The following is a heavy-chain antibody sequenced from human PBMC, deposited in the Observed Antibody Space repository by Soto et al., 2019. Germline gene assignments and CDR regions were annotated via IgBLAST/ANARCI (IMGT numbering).Heavy chain of an antibody. CDR1: GGSFSNYY. D-gene: IGHD1-26*01. V-gene: IGHV4-34*01. CDR3: ARGIVETTKGHFDY. Sequence: SETLSLTCAVYGGSFSNYYWNWIRQPPGEGLEWIGEINHSGRTNYNPSLKSRLTISVDTSKNQFSLQLTSVTAADTAVYYCARGIVETTKGHFDYWGPGTMVTVYS. CDR2: INHSGRT. J-gene: IGHJ4*01.